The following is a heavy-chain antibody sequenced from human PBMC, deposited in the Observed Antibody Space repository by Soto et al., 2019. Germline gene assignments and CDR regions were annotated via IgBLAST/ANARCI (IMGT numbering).Heavy chain of an antibody. CDR2: IYYSGST. CDR3: ARDRADYDILTGYRTLGYYYGMDV. CDR1: GGSISRGGYY. D-gene: IGHD3-9*01. Sequence: SETLSLTCTVSGGSISRGGYYWSWIRQHPGKGLEWIGYIYYSGSTYYNPSLKSRVTISVDTSKNQFSLKLSSVTAADTAVYYCARDRADYDILTGYRTLGYYYGMDVWGQGTTVTVSS. V-gene: IGHV4-31*03. J-gene: IGHJ6*02.